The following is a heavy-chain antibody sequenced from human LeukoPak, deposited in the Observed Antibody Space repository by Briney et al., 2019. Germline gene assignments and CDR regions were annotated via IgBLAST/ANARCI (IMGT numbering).Heavy chain of an antibody. V-gene: IGHV3-23*01. CDR1: GFTFSSYA. Sequence: GGSLRLSCAASGFTFSSYAVSWVRQAPGKGLEWVSAIGSSGGNIHYADSVKGRFTISRDNSRYTLYLEVNSLRAEDTAVYYCAKDRGWFGGSLANFDYWGQGTLVTVSP. D-gene: IGHD3-10*01. J-gene: IGHJ4*02. CDR3: AKDRGWFGGSLANFDY. CDR2: IGSSGGNI.